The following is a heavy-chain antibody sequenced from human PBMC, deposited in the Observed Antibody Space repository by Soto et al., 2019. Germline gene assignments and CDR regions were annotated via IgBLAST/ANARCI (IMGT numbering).Heavy chain of an antibody. Sequence: GGSLRLSCAASGFTFGSYSMSWVRQAPGKGLEWVANIHQDGSEKYYVDSVKGRFTISRDNAKNSLYLQMNSLRPEDTAIYYSASLMVRGVMWLDYWGQGTLVTVSS. D-gene: IGHD3-10*01. CDR3: ASLMVRGVMWLDY. CDR1: GFTFGSYS. CDR2: IHQDGSEK. V-gene: IGHV3-7*05. J-gene: IGHJ4*02.